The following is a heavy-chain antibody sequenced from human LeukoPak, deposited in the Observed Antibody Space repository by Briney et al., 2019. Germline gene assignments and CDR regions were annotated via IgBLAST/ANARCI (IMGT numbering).Heavy chain of an antibody. D-gene: IGHD3-3*01. CDR2: IYYSGGT. CDR1: GGSISSSRYY. Sequence: SETLSLTCTVSGGSISSSRYYWGWIRQPPGKGLEWIGSIYYSGGTYYIPSLKSRVTISVDTSKNQFSLRLSSVTAADTAVFYCARLSEPAFTLFGVVIKDYYFDYWGQGTLVTVSS. CDR3: ARLSEPAFTLFGVVIKDYYFDY. V-gene: IGHV4-39*01. J-gene: IGHJ4*02.